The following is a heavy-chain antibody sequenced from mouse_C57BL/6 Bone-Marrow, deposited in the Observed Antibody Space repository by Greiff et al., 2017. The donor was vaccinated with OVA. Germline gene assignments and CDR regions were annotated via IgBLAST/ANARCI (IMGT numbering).Heavy chain of an antibody. J-gene: IGHJ2*01. CDR3: ARGGITTVVARFDY. V-gene: IGHV5-4*01. Sequence: EVQVVESGGGLVKPGGSLKLSCAASGFTFSSYAMSWVRQTPEKRLEWVATISDGGSYTYYPDNVKGRFTISRDNAKNNLYLQMSHLKSEDTAMYYCARGGITTVVARFDYWGQGTTLTVSS. D-gene: IGHD1-1*01. CDR1: GFTFSSYA. CDR2: ISDGGSYT.